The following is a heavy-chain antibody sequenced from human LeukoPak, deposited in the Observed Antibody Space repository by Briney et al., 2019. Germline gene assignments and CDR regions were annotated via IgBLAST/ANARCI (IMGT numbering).Heavy chain of an antibody. J-gene: IGHJ3*01. CDR1: GYTFTDYY. CDR2: INPNSGAS. V-gene: IGHV1-2*02. CDR3: AREAFTTVTTATDAFDF. Sequence: GASVRVSCKASGYTFTDYYIHWVRQASGQGLEWMGWINPNSGASNYAQKFQGRVTMTRDTSISTAYMELSSLRSDDTAVYYCAREAFTTVTTATDAFDFWGQGTMVTVSS. D-gene: IGHD4-17*01.